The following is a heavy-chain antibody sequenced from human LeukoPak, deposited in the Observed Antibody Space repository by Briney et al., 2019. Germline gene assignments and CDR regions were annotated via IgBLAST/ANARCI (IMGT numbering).Heavy chain of an antibody. CDR2: INHSGST. D-gene: IGHD2-21*02. CDR1: GGSFSGYY. CDR3: ARDDPYCGGDCRDFDY. V-gene: IGHV4-34*01. Sequence: SSETLSLTCAVYGGSFSGYYWSWIRQPPGKGLEWIGEINHSGSTNYNPSLKSRVTISVDTSKNQFSLKLSSVTAADTAVYYCARDDPYCGGDCRDFDYWGQGTLVTVSS. J-gene: IGHJ4*02.